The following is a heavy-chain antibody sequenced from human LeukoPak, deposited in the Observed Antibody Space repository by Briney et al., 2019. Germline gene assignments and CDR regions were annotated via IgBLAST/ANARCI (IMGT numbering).Heavy chain of an antibody. Sequence: SETLSLTCTVSGGSISTYYWSWIRQPPGKGLEWIAYIDYRGSTTYNPSLKSRVTISVDTSRNQFTLKLSSVTAADTAVYYCARSRSGYSYDHAAFEIWGQGTMVTVSS. CDR1: GGSISTYY. CDR2: IDYRGST. CDR3: ARSRSGYSYDHAAFEI. D-gene: IGHD5-18*01. V-gene: IGHV4-59*01. J-gene: IGHJ3*02.